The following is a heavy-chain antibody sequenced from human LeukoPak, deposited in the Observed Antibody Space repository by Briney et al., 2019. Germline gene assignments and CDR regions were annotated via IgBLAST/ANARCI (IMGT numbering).Heavy chain of an antibody. V-gene: IGHV3-23*01. D-gene: IGHD3-10*01. CDR3: AKGSIYYGSGSYSWGIDY. J-gene: IGHJ4*02. CDR1: GFTFSSYA. CDR2: IIGSGGST. Sequence: GGSLRLSCSASGFTFSSYAMSWGRQAPGGGVEGVSAIIGSGGSTYYADSVKGRFTISRDNSKNTLYLQMNSLRAEDTAVYYCAKGSIYYGSGSYSWGIDYWGQGTLVTVSS.